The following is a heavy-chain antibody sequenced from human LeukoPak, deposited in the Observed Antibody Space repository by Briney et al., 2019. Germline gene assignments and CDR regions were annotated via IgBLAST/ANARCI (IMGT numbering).Heavy chain of an antibody. J-gene: IGHJ5*02. D-gene: IGHD5-18*01. CDR1: GYTFTGYY. Sequence: ASVKVSCKASGYTFTGYYMHWVRQAPGQGLEWMGWINPNSGGTNYAQKFQGRVTMARDTSISTAYMELSRLRSDDTAVYYCARDTAMVTYWFDPWGQGTLVTVSS. CDR3: ARDTAMVTYWFDP. CDR2: INPNSGGT. V-gene: IGHV1-2*02.